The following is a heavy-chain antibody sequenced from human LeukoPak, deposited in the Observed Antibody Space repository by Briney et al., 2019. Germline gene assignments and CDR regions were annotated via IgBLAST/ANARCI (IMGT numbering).Heavy chain of an antibody. V-gene: IGHV5-10-1*01. CDR1: EYGFTSYW. CDR2: IDPSDSYT. Sequence: GESLKISCKGSEYGFTSYWISWVRQMPGKGLEWMGRIDPSDSYTIYSPSFQGHVTISADKSISTAYLQWSSLKASDTAMYYCARRGYYYYGMDVWGQGTAVTVSS. CDR3: ARRGYYYYGMDV. J-gene: IGHJ6*02.